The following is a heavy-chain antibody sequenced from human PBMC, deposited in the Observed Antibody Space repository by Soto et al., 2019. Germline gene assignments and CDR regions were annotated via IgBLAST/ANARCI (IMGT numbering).Heavy chain of an antibody. CDR2: IKQDGSEK. D-gene: IGHD4-17*01. CDR3: ARDSQLTTVTTEYYFDY. Sequence: GGSLRLSCAASGFTFSSYWMSWVRQAPGKGLEWVANIKQDGSEKYYVDSVKGRFTISRDNAKNSLYLKMNSLRAEDTAVYYCARDSQLTTVTTEYYFDYWGQGTLVTVSS. V-gene: IGHV3-7*01. J-gene: IGHJ4*02. CDR1: GFTFSSYW.